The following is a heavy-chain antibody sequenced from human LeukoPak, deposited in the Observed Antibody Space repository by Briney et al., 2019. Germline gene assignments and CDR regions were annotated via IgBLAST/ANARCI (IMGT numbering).Heavy chain of an antibody. CDR2: IYHSGST. V-gene: IGHV4-59*08. CDR3: ARRGLSSSSWSAFDI. J-gene: IGHJ3*02. CDR1: GGSISSYY. Sequence: KTSETLSLTCTVSGGSISSYYWGWIRQPPGEGLEWIGSIYHSGSTYYNPSLKSRVTISVDTSKNQISLKLSSVTAADTAVYYCARRGLSSSSWSAFDIWGQGTVVTVSS. D-gene: IGHD6-6*01.